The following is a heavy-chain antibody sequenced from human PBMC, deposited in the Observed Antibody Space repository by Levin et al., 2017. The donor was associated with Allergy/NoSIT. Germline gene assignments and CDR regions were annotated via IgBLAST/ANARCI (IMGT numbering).Heavy chain of an antibody. J-gene: IGHJ5*02. V-gene: IGHV3-11*03. CDR3: ASWGKWRWGADP. CDR2: ISSSSGYT. Sequence: KSGGSLRLSCAASGFTFSDYYMSWIRQAPGKGLEWVSYISSSSGYTNYGDSVKGRFTISRDNAKNSLYLQMNSLRGEDTAVYYCASWGKWRWGADPWGQGTLVTVSS. CDR1: GFTFSDYY. D-gene: IGHD3-16*01.